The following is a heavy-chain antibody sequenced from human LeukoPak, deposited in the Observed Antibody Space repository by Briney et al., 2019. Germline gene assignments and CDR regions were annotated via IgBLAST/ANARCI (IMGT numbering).Heavy chain of an antibody. Sequence: SETLSLTCAVYGGSFRGYYWSWIRQPPGKGLEWIREINHSGSTNYNPSLKSRVTISVDTSKNQFSLKLSSVTAADTAVYYCARGYVVVPAAIRGYYYYMDVWGKGTTVTVSS. CDR2: INHSGST. V-gene: IGHV4-34*01. CDR1: GGSFRGYY. J-gene: IGHJ6*03. D-gene: IGHD2-2*02. CDR3: ARGYVVVPAAIRGYYYYMDV.